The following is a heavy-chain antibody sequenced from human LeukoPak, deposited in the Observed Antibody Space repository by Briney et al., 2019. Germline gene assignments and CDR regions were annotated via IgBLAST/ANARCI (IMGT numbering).Heavy chain of an antibody. Sequence: NRSETLTLTCTVSGGSISSGSYYWSWIRQPAAKGLEWIGHFYTLRTPNYNPSVKSRVTASLDTSKNQISMKLSSVTAADTAIYYCARVYTVMGVTTVDHYHYYMDVWGTGTTVTVSS. V-gene: IGHV4-61*09. CDR2: FYTLRTP. D-gene: IGHD5-18*01. CDR1: GGSISSGSYY. CDR3: ARVYTVMGVTTVDHYHYYMDV. J-gene: IGHJ6*03.